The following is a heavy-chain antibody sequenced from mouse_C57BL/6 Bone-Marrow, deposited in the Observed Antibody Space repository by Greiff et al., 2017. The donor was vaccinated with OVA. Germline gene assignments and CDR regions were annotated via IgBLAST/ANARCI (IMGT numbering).Heavy chain of an antibody. CDR3: ARGSYCYDGFAY. Sequence: QVQLQQPGAELVKPGASVKLSCKASGYTFTSYWMHWVKQRPGRGLEWIGRIDPTSGGTKYNEKFKSKATLTVDKPSSTAYMQLSSLTSEDSAVYFCARGSYCYDGFAYWGQGTLVPVSA. D-gene: IGHD2-12*01. CDR2: IDPTSGGT. V-gene: IGHV1-72*01. J-gene: IGHJ3*01. CDR1: GYTFTSYW.